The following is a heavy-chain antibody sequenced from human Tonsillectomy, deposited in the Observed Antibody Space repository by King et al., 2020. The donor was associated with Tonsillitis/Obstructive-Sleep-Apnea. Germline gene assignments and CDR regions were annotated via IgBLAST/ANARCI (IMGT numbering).Heavy chain of an antibody. CDR1: GFTFDDFG. Sequence: VQLVESGGGVVRPGGSLRLSCSASGFTFDDFGMSWVRQVPGKGLEWVSGINRNGDSVSTRYADSVKGRFTISRDNAKKSLYLQMSSLRAEDTAFYYCARNYGDPEYWGQGTLVTVSS. J-gene: IGHJ4*02. D-gene: IGHD4-17*01. CDR2: INRNGDSVST. V-gene: IGHV3-20*04. CDR3: ARNYGDPEY.